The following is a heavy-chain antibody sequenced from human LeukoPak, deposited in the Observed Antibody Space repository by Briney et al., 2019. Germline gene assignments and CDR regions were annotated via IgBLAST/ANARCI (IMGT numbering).Heavy chain of an antibody. CDR3: AREVDSSSSGYNWFDP. CDR1: GYTFTSYG. Sequence: ASVKVSCKASGYTFTSYGISWVRQAPGQGLEWMGWISAYNGNTNYAQKLQGRVTMTTDTSTSTAYMELRSLRSDDTAVYYCAREVDSSSSGYNWFDPWGQGTLVTVSS. J-gene: IGHJ5*02. D-gene: IGHD6-6*01. V-gene: IGHV1-18*01. CDR2: ISAYNGNT.